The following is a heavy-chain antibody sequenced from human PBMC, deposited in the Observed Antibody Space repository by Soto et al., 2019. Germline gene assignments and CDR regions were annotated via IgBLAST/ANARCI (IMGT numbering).Heavy chain of an antibody. CDR2: IYNSGGT. D-gene: IGHD3-16*01. J-gene: IGHJ5*02. CDR3: ARGGAPYNRFDP. V-gene: IGHV4-59*01. Sequence: SETLSLTCTVSGGSIRSYYWSWIRQPPGKGLEWVGYIYNSGGTNYNPSLRSRVTISVDTSKNQFSLKLSSVTAADTAVYYCARGGAPYNRFDPWGQGTLVTVSS. CDR1: GGSIRSYY.